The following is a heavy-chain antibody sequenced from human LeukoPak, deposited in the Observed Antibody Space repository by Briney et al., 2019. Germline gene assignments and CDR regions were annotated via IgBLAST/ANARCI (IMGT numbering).Heavy chain of an antibody. CDR1: GYTFTSYG. J-gene: IGHJ4*02. V-gene: IGHV1-18*01. CDR2: INAYNGNT. CDR3: ARRQGTTLSFDY. D-gene: IGHD1-1*01. Sequence: ASVKVSCKASGYTFTSYGFSWVRQAPGQGLEWMGWINAYNGNTNYAQKLQGGVTMTTDTFTSTAYMELRSLRFDDTAVYYCARRQGTTLSFDYWGQGTLVTVSS.